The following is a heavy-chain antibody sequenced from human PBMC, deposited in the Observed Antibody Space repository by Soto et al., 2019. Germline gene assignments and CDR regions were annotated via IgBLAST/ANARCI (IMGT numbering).Heavy chain of an antibody. J-gene: IGHJ6*02. Sequence: VQLVESGGGLVQPGGSLRLSCAASGFTFTNHWIHWVRQAPGKGLVWVSRINSDGSSTNFAGSVKGRFTISRDNAKNTVYLQMNSLRAEDTAVYYCARGLQYRYGMDVWGQGTTVTVSS. CDR2: INSDGSST. CDR3: ARGLQYRYGMDV. D-gene: IGHD4-4*01. CDR1: GFTFTNHW. V-gene: IGHV3-74*01.